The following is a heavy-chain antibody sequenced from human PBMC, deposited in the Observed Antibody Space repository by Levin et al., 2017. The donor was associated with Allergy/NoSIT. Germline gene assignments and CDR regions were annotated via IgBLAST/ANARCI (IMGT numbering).Heavy chain of an antibody. CDR1: GGTFSSYA. D-gene: IGHD6-13*01. Sequence: ASVKVSCKASGGTFSSYAISWVRQAPGQGLEWMGGIIPIFGTANYAQKFQGRVTITADESTSTAYMELSSLRSEDTAVYYCARDGYSSSWKTFDYWGQGTLVTVSS. V-gene: IGHV1-69*13. CDR3: ARDGYSSSWKTFDY. CDR2: IIPIFGTA. J-gene: IGHJ4*02.